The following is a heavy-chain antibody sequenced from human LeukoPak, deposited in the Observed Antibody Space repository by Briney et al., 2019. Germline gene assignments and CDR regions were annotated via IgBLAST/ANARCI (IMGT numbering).Heavy chain of an antibody. CDR3: AREVAAAGPNYYYYMDV. CDR1: GYTFTSYY. CDR2: INPSGGST. J-gene: IGHJ6*03. Sequence: ASVKVSCKASGYTFTSYYMHWVRQAPGQGLEWMGIINPSGGSTSYAQKFQGRVTMTRDMSTSTVYMELSSLRSEDTAVYYCAREVAAAGPNYYYYMDVWGKGTTVTVSS. D-gene: IGHD6-13*01. V-gene: IGHV1-46*01.